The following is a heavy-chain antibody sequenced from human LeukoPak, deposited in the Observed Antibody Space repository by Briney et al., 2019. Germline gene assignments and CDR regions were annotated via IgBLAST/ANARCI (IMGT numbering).Heavy chain of an antibody. Sequence: ASVKVSCKVSGYTLTELSMHGVRQAPGKGLEWMGGFDPEDGETIYAQKFQGRVTMTEDKSTDTAYIELSSLRSEDTAVYYCATDLWFGEALPWYWGQGTLVTVSS. V-gene: IGHV1-24*01. CDR2: FDPEDGET. D-gene: IGHD3-10*01. CDR3: ATDLWFGEALPWY. J-gene: IGHJ4*02. CDR1: GYTLTELS.